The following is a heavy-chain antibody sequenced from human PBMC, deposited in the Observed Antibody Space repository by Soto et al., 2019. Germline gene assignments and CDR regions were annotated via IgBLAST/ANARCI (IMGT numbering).Heavy chain of an antibody. J-gene: IGHJ5*02. CDR2: IFSNDEK. CDR3: ASTYSTSWYWFDP. V-gene: IGHV2-26*04. CDR1: GFSLSNAGLG. Sequence: QVTVKESGPVLVKPTETLTLTCTVSGFSLSNAGLGVSWIRQPPGKALEWLAHIFSNDEKSYSTSLKSRLTISKYTANSQVVLTMTNMDPVDTATYYCASTYSTSWYWFDPWGQGTLVTVSS. D-gene: IGHD6-13*01.